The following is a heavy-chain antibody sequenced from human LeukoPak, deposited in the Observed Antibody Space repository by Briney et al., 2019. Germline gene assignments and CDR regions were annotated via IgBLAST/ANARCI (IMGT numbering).Heavy chain of an antibody. CDR1: GFTFDDYT. J-gene: IGHJ5*02. D-gene: IGHD3-10*01. CDR3: AKDARPDYYGSGSYYKNWFDP. Sequence: PGGSLRLSCAASGFTFDDYTMHWVRQAPGKGLEWVSLISWDGGSTYYADSVKGRFTISRDNSKNSLYLQMNSLRTEDTALYYCAKDARPDYYGSGSYYKNWFDPWGQGTLVTVSS. V-gene: IGHV3-43*01. CDR2: ISWDGGST.